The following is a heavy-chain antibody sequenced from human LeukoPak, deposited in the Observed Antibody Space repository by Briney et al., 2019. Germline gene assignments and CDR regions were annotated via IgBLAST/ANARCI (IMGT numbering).Heavy chain of an antibody. V-gene: IGHV3-33*06. D-gene: IGHD3-22*01. CDR1: GFTFSSYG. CDR2: IWYDGSNK. CDR3: AKDGDYYDSSGYLNY. J-gene: IGHJ4*02. Sequence: GGSLRLSCAASGFTFSSYGMHWVRQAPGKGLEWVAVIWYDGSNKYYADSVKGRFTISRDNSKNTLYLQMNSLRAEVTAVYYCAKDGDYYDSSGYLNYWGQGTLVTVSS.